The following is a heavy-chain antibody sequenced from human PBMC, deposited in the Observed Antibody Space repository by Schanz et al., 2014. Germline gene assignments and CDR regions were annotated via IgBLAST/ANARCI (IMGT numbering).Heavy chain of an antibody. Sequence: EVQLLESGGGLVQPGGSLRLSCAVSGFTFSSYAMSWVRQAPGKGLEWVSTIASGGSHTFYADSVTGRFTISGDNSKNTLFLQMNSLRVEDTAIYYCAKGRGGTSSEGLDQYYGMDVWGQGTTVTVSS. J-gene: IGHJ6*02. CDR3: AKGRGGTSSEGLDQYYGMDV. D-gene: IGHD6-6*01. CDR1: GFTFSSYA. V-gene: IGHV3-23*01. CDR2: IASGGSHT.